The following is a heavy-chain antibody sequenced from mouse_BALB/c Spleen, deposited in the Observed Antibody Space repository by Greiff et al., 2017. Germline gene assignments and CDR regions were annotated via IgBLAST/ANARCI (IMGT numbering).Heavy chain of an antibody. CDR2: IRNKANGYTT. CDR3: ARGNYGSSY. V-gene: IGHV7-3*02. Sequence: EVKLMESGGGLVQPGGSLRLSCATSGFTFTDYYMSWVRQPPGKALEWLGFIRNKANGYTTEYSASVKGRFTISRDNSQSILYRQMNTLRAEDSATYYCARGNYGSSYWGQGTTLTVSS. D-gene: IGHD1-1*01. CDR1: GFTFTDYY. J-gene: IGHJ2*01.